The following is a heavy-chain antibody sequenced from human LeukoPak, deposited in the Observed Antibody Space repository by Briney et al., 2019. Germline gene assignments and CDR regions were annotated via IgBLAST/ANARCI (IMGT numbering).Heavy chain of an antibody. CDR1: GYTFTDYG. J-gene: IGHJ6*04. CDR2: ISGYNGNT. D-gene: IGHD2-2*01. V-gene: IGHV1-18*01. Sequence: ASVNVSCKASGYTFTDYGISWVRQAPGQALEWMGWISGYNGNTNFPQRFQGGVTVTTDTSTSTAYMELRSLRPDDSAVYYCARDEKWGYCDSTSCPAFLDVWGKGTTVTVSS. CDR3: ARDEKWGYCDSTSCPAFLDV.